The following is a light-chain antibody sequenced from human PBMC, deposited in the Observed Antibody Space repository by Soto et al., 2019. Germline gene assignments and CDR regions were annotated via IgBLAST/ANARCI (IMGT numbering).Light chain of an antibody. V-gene: IGLV1-47*01. Sequence: QSVLTQPPSASGTPGQGVTISCSGSTSNIGSNYVCWYQQLPGTAPKLLIYRNNQRPSGVPGRFSGSKSGTSASLAISGLRSDDEADYFCATWDDSLNGFYVFGTGTKVTVL. CDR2: RNN. J-gene: IGLJ1*01. CDR1: TSNIGSNY. CDR3: ATWDDSLNGFYV.